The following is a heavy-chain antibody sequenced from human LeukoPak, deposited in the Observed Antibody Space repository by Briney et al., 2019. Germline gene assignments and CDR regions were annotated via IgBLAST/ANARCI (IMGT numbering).Heavy chain of an antibody. D-gene: IGHD1-1*01. CDR2: IQDSGST. J-gene: IGHJ6*03. CDR1: GGSISRYY. CDR3: ARVSWFPGTSYYYMDV. V-gene: IGHV4-59*01. Sequence: SETLSLTCTVSGGSISRYYWSWIRQPPGKGLEWIGYIQDSGSTNYNPSLKSRVTISVDRSKNQFSLKLSPVTAADTAVYYCARVSWFPGTSYYYMDVWAKGTPVTVSS.